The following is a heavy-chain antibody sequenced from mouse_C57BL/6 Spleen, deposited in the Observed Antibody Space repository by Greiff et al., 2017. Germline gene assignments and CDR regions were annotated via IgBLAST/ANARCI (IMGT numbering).Heavy chain of an antibody. D-gene: IGHD2-14*01. CDR2: IYPGDGDT. J-gene: IGHJ2*01. V-gene: IGHV1-82*01. CDR1: GYAFSSSW. Sequence: QVQLKESGPELVKPGASVKISCTASGYAFSSSWMNWVKQRPGKGLEWIGRIYPGDGDTNYNGKFKGKATLTADKSSSTAYMQLSSLTSEDSAVYFCARGTLCDYWGQGTTLTVSS. CDR3: ARGTLCDY.